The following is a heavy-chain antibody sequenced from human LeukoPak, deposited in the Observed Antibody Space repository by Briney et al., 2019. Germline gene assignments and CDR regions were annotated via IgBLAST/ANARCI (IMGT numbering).Heavy chain of an antibody. CDR3: ASAFTYDSSGYYHPPYFDY. J-gene: IGHJ4*02. Sequence: PSETLSLTCTVSGYSISSGYYWGWIRQPPGKGLEWIGSIYHSGSTYYNPSLKSRVTISVDTSKNQFPLKLSSVTAADPAVYYCASAFTYDSSGYYHPPYFDYWGQGTLVTVSS. D-gene: IGHD3-22*01. V-gene: IGHV4-38-2*02. CDR1: GYSISSGYY. CDR2: IYHSGST.